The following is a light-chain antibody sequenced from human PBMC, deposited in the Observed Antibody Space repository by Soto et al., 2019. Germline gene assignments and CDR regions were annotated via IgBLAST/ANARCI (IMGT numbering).Light chain of an antibody. CDR3: QQYGSSSYT. V-gene: IGKV3-20*01. CDR1: QSVSSSY. CDR2: GAS. Sequence: EIVLTQSPGTLSLSPGERATLSCRASQSVSSSYLAWYQQTPGQAPRLLIYGASSRATGIPDRFSGSGSGTDFTLNISRLEPEDFEVYYWQQYGSSSYTFGQGYKLEIK. J-gene: IGKJ2*01.